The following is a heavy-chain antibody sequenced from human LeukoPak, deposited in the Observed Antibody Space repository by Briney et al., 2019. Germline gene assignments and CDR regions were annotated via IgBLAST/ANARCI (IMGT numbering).Heavy chain of an antibody. CDR2: IGIAGDT. D-gene: IGHD1-14*01. Sequence: GGSLRLSCAASGFNFTMNDMHWVRQVPGKGLEWVSAIGIAGDTFYRDSMKGRFTISRERAKNLLYLQMKSLRVGDTAVYYCARDGDRGMDVWGQGTTVIVSS. J-gene: IGHJ6*02. CDR3: ARDGDRGMDV. CDR1: GFNFTMND. V-gene: IGHV3-13*01.